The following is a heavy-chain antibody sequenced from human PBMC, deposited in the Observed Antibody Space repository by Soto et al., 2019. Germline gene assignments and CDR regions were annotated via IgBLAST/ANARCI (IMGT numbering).Heavy chain of an antibody. D-gene: IGHD3-16*01. CDR3: GSTQRRGGFDS. CDR1: GFPFSKYW. J-gene: IGHJ4*02. V-gene: IGHV3-7*03. CDR2: IKDDGGQQ. Sequence: GRSLRLSCAASGFPFSKYWMSWVRQAPGKGLEWVANIKDDGGQQYYVDSVKGRFTISRDNAENSLYLHMSSLRVEDTAVYYCGSTQRRGGFDSWGQGTVVTVSS.